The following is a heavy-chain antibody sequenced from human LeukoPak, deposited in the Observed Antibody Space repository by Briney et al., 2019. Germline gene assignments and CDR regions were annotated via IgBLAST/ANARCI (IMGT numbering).Heavy chain of an antibody. CDR2: IYHSGST. CDR1: GGSISSSNW. D-gene: IGHD6-6*01. J-gene: IGHJ5*02. CDR3: ARGELPYNTSSWGWFDP. Sequence: SETLSLTCAVSGGSISSSNWWSWVRQPPGKGLEWIGEIYHSGSTNYNPSLKSRVTISVDKSKNQFSLKLSSVTAADTAVYYCARGELPYNTSSWGWFDPWGQGTLVTVSS. V-gene: IGHV4-4*02.